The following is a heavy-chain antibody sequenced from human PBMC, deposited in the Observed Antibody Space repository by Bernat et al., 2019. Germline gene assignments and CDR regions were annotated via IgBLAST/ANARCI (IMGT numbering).Heavy chain of an antibody. J-gene: IGHJ3*02. V-gene: IGHV3-13*01. CDR1: GFTFSSYD. CDR3: AKADSSSWLDAFDI. Sequence: EVQLVESGGGLVQPGGSLRLSCAASGFTFSSYDMHWVRQATGKGLEWVSAIGTAGDTYYPGSVKGRFTISRDNSKNTLYLQMNSLRAEDTAVYYCAKADSSSWLDAFDIWGQGTMVTVSS. CDR2: IGTAGDT. D-gene: IGHD6-13*01.